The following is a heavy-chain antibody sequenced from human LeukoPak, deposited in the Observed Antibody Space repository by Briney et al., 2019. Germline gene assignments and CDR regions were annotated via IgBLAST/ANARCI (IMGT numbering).Heavy chain of an antibody. CDR2: ISSASNTI. CDR3: ARDWSGSGARGY. J-gene: IGHJ4*02. D-gene: IGHD3-3*01. Sequence: GGSLRLSCAASGFTFSDYEMSWVRQAPGKGLEWVSYISSASNTIYYAGSVKGRFTISRDNSKNTLYLQMNSLRAEDTAVYYCARDWSGSGARGYWGQGTLVTVSS. CDR1: GFTFSDYE. V-gene: IGHV3-48*01.